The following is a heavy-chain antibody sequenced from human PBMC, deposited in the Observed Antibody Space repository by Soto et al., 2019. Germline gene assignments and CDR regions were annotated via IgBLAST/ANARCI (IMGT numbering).Heavy chain of an antibody. CDR2: ISGSGGST. J-gene: IGHJ3*02. CDR3: AKGFRNPASPTAFDI. V-gene: IGHV3-23*01. D-gene: IGHD3-3*01. CDR1: GFTFSSYA. Sequence: GGSLRLSCAASGFTFSSYAMSWVRQAPGKGLEWVSAISGSGGSTYYADSVKGRFTISRDNSKNTLYMQMNRLRAEDTAVYFCAKGFRNPASPTAFDIWGQGTMVTVSS.